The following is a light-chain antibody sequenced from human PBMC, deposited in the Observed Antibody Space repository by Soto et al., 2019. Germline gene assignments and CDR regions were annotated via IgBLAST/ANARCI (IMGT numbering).Light chain of an antibody. CDR3: HTYNSYSLHT. CDR1: QSVSRR. Sequence: DIQMTQSPSTLSASVGDRITITCRASQSVSRRLAWYQQKPGKAPKLLIYDASSLESGVPSRFSGRGSGTEFTLTISSLPPDDCATYYCHTYNSYSLHTFGQGTKVDIK. CDR2: DAS. J-gene: IGKJ2*01. V-gene: IGKV1-5*01.